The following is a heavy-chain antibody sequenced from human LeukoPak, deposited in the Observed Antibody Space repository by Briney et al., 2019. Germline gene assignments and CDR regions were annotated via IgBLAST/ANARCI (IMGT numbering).Heavy chain of an antibody. J-gene: IGHJ4*02. CDR3: ARGKYYDFWSGYFGLHFDY. D-gene: IGHD3-3*01. CDR2: IYYSGST. CDR1: GGSISSYY. Sequence: PSETLSLTCKVSGGSISSYYWSWVRQPPGKGLEWIGDIYYSGSTNYNPSLKSRVTISVDTSKNQFSLKLSSVTAADTAVYYCARGKYYDFWSGYFGLHFDYWGQGTLVTVSS. V-gene: IGHV4-59*12.